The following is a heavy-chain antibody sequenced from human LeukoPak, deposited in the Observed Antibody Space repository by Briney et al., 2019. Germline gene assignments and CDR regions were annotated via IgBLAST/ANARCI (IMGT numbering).Heavy chain of an antibody. J-gene: IGHJ4*02. Sequence: ASVKVSCKASGYTFTGYYMHWVQQAPGQGLEWMGWINPNSGGTNYAQKLQGRVTMTRDTSISTAYMELSRLRSDDTAVYYCARDLKRWLPEAPFDYWGQGTLVTVSS. CDR1: GYTFTGYY. CDR3: ARDLKRWLPEAPFDY. V-gene: IGHV1-2*02. D-gene: IGHD5-24*01. CDR2: INPNSGGT.